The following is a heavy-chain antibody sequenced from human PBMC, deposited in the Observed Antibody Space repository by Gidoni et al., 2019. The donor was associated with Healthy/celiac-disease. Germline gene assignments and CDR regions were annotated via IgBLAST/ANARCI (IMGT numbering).Heavy chain of an antibody. CDR1: GFTFSSYG. J-gene: IGHJ6*02. V-gene: IGHV3-33*06. CDR2: IWYDGSNK. D-gene: IGHD4-17*01. Sequence: QVQLVESGGGVVQPGRSLRLSCAASGFTFSSYGMHWVRQAPGKGLEWVAVIWYDGSNKYYADSVKGRFTISRDNSKNTLYLQMNSLRAEDTAVYYCAKTHDYGDPFGGMDVWGQGTTVTVSS. CDR3: AKTHDYGDPFGGMDV.